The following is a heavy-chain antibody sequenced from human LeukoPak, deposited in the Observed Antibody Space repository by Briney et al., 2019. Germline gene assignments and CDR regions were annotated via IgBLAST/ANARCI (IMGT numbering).Heavy chain of an antibody. D-gene: IGHD6-6*01. CDR2: INHSGST. CDR1: GGSFSGYY. CDR3: ARGSSPRIAARRDNWFDP. J-gene: IGHJ5*02. Sequence: SETLSLTCAVYGGSFSGYYWSWIRQPPGKGLEWIGEINHSGSTNYNPSLKSRVTISVDTSKNQFSLKLSSVTAADTAVYYCARGSSPRIAARRDNWFDPWGQGTLVTVSS. V-gene: IGHV4-34*01.